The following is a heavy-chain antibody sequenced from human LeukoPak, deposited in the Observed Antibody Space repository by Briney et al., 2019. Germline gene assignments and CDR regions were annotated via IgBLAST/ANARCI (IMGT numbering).Heavy chain of an antibody. J-gene: IGHJ6*02. CDR3: ARGLRIVVVPAAMEDYYYYGMDV. Sequence: GASVKVSCKASGYTFTSYGISWVRQAPGQGLEWIGWISAYNGNTNYAQKLQGRVTMTTDTSTSTAYMELRSLRSDDTAVYYCARGLRIVVVPAAMEDYYYYGMDVWGQGTTVTVSS. CDR2: ISAYNGNT. D-gene: IGHD2-2*01. V-gene: IGHV1-18*01. CDR1: GYTFTSYG.